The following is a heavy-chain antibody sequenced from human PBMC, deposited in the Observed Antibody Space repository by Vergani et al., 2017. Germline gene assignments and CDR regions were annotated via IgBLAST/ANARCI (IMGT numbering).Heavy chain of an antibody. V-gene: IGHV4-59*01. D-gene: IGHD2-21*02. J-gene: IGHJ3*02. CDR1: GFTFSDYY. CDR2: IYYSEST. Sequence: QVQLVESGGGLVKPGGSLRLSCAASGFTFSDYYMSWIRQAPGKGLEWIGYIYYSESTNYNPSLKSRVTISVDTSKNQFSLKLSSVTAADTAVYYCARNPYCVGDCYSDAFDIWGQGTMVTVSS. CDR3: ARNPYCVGDCYSDAFDI.